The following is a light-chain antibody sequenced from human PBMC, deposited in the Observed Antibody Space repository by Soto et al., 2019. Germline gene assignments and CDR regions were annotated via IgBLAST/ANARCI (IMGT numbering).Light chain of an antibody. V-gene: IGKV1-39*01. J-gene: IGKJ1*01. CDR3: QQSYSTPPWT. CDR1: QDINTY. Sequence: DIQMTQSPSSLSASVGDRVTITCRASQDINTYLNWYQQKPGKAPRLLIYGASSLQSGVPPRFSGTGTGTDFTLTISSLQPEDFASYYCQQSYSTPPWTFGQGTNVEIK. CDR2: GAS.